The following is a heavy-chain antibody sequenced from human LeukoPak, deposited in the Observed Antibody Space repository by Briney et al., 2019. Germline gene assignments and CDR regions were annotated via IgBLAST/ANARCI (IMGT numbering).Heavy chain of an antibody. D-gene: IGHD1-1*01. CDR2: INPNSGGT. CDR1: GYTFTGYY. J-gene: IGHJ4*02. CDR3: ARAKGTHPYYFDY. Sequence: ASVKVPCKASGYTFTGYYMHWVRQAPGQGLGWMGWINPNSGGTNYAQKFQGRVTMTRDTSISTAYMELSRLRSDDTAVYYCARAKGTHPYYFDYWGQGTLVTVSS. V-gene: IGHV1-2*02.